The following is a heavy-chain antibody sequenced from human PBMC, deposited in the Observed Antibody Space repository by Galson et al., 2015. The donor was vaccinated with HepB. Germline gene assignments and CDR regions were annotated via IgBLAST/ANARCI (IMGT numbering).Heavy chain of an antibody. CDR3: ARALAATVPTI. CDR1: GFTFSSYS. V-gene: IGHV3-21*01. Sequence: SLRLSCAASGFTFSSYSMNWVRQAPGKGLEWVSSISSSGNHRYYADSMKGRLTISRDNAENSLYLQMNSLRAEDSAIYYCARALAATVPTIWGQGTLVIVSS. CDR2: ISSSGNHR. J-gene: IGHJ4*02. D-gene: IGHD2-15*01.